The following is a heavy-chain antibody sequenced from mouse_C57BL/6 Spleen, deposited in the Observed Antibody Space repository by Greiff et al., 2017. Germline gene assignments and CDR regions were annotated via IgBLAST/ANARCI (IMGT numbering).Heavy chain of an antibody. CDR1: GYSFTDYN. D-gene: IGHD2-4*01. CDR3: ARGGNSCYDYYFDY. Sequence: EVQLQQSGPELVKPGASVKISCKASGYSFTDYNMNWVKQSHGKSLEWIGVINPNYGTTSYNPKFKGKATLTVDKSSSTAYMQLNSLTSEDSAVXYCARGGNSCYDYYFDYWGQGTTLTVSS. J-gene: IGHJ2*01. V-gene: IGHV1-39*01. CDR2: INPNYGTT.